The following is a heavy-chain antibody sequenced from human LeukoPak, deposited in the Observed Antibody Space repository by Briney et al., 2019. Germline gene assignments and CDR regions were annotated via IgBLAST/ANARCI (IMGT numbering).Heavy chain of an antibody. CDR2: IYHSGST. CDR3: ARHPDYGANDAFDI. D-gene: IGHD4-17*01. V-gene: IGHV4-39*01. Sequence: SETLSLTCTVSGGSISSSSYYWGWIRQPPGKGLEWIGSIYHSGSTYYNPSLKSRVTISVDTSKNQFSLKLSSVTAADTAVYYCARHPDYGANDAFDIWGQGTMVTVSS. CDR1: GGSISSSSYY. J-gene: IGHJ3*02.